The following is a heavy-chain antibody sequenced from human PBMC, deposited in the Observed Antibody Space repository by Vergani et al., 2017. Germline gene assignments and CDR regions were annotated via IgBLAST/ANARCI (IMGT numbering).Heavy chain of an antibody. Sequence: QVQLVESGGGVVQPGRSLRLSCAASGFTFSSYAMHWVRQAPGKGLEWVAVISYDGSNKYYADSVKGRFTISRDNSKNTLYLQMNSLRAEDTAVYYCARDTLGYSYGYQPDYYYYYGMDVWGQGP. V-gene: IGHV3-30-3*01. CDR3: ARDTLGYSYGYQPDYYYYYGMDV. D-gene: IGHD5-18*01. CDR1: GFTFSSYA. CDR2: ISYDGSNK. J-gene: IGHJ6*02.